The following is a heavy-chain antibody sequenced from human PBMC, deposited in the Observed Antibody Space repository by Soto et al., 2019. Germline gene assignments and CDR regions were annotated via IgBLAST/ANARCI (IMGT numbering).Heavy chain of an antibody. Sequence: PGGSLRLSCAASGFTFSSYAMSWVRQAPGKGLEWVSAISGSGGSTYYADSVKGRFTISRDNSKNTLYLQMNSLRAEDTAVYYCAKDFRRIVGAITSSRYFDYWGQGTLVTVSS. V-gene: IGHV3-23*01. CDR1: GFTFSSYA. CDR2: ISGSGGST. CDR3: AKDFRRIVGAITSSRYFDY. D-gene: IGHD1-26*01. J-gene: IGHJ4*02.